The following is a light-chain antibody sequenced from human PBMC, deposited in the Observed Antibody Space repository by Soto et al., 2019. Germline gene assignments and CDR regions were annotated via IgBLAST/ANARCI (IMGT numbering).Light chain of an antibody. CDR3: SSYTSSSTV. J-gene: IGLJ1*01. CDR1: SSDVGGYNY. Sequence: QCVLTQPASVSGSPGQSITISCTGTSSDVGGYNYVSWYQQHPGKAPTLTIYDVSNRPSGASNRFSGSKAGNTASLTISGLQAEDEADSYCSSYTSSSTVFGTGTKVTVL. CDR2: DVS. V-gene: IGLV2-14*01.